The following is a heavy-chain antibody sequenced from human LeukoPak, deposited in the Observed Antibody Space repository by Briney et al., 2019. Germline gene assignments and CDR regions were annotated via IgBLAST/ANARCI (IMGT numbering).Heavy chain of an antibody. J-gene: IGHJ6*03. CDR2: IIPIFGTA. D-gene: IGHD2-21*02. CDR1: GGTFSSYA. V-gene: IGHV1-69*05. CDR3: GVTTDPYYYYYYMDV. Sequence: SVKVSCKASGGTFSSYAISWVRQAPGQGLEWMGGIIPIFGTANYAQKFQGRVTITTDESTSTAYMELSSLRSEDTAVYYCGVTTDPYYYYYYMDVWGKGTTVTVSS.